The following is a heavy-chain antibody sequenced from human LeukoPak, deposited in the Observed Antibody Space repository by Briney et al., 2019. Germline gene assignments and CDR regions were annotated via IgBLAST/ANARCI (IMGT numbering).Heavy chain of an antibody. J-gene: IGHJ4*02. CDR2: IYSGVGGNT. CDR3: ARDYYDSSGYYTRYFDY. Sequence: GGSLRLSCAASGLTVSSNYMSWVRQAPGKGLEWVSVIYSGVGGNTYHADSVKGRFTIYRDNSKNTLYLQMNSLRAEDTAVYYCARDYYDSSGYYTRYFDYWGQGTLVTVSS. D-gene: IGHD3-22*01. CDR1: GLTVSSNY. V-gene: IGHV3-66*01.